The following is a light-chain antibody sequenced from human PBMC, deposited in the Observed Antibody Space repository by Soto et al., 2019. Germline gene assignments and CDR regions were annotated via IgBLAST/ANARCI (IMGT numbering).Light chain of an antibody. CDR1: QSVSSY. CDR3: QQRSSWIT. V-gene: IGKV3-11*01. Sequence: EIVLTQSPATLSLSPGERATLSCRASQSVSSYLAWYQQKPGQAPRLLIYGASNRATGIPARFSGSGSATDFTLTISSLEPEDFAVYYCQQRSSWITFGQGRRLEI. CDR2: GAS. J-gene: IGKJ5*01.